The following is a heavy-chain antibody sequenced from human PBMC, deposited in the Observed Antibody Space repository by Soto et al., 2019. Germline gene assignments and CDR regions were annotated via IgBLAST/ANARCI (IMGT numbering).Heavy chain of an antibody. CDR2: IYYSGST. Sequence: PSETLSLTCTVSGGSVSSGNYYWSWIRQPPGKGMEWIGYIYYSGSTKYNHSLKSRVTISVDTSKKQFSLKLSTVTAADTSVYYCARESGSYFRNWFDPWGQGTLVTVSS. J-gene: IGHJ5*02. D-gene: IGHD1-26*01. CDR3: ARESGSYFRNWFDP. CDR1: GGSVSSGNYY. V-gene: IGHV4-61*01.